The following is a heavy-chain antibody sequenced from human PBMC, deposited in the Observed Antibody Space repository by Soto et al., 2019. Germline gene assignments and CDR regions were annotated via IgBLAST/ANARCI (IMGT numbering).Heavy chain of an antibody. CDR2: IFPSDSDT. CDR1: GYRFTSYW. D-gene: IGHD6-25*01. J-gene: IGHJ5*02. Sequence: PGESLKISCRTSGYRFTSYWIAWVRQMAGKGLEWMGIIFPSDSDTRYSPSFQGQVTISADRSTSTVFLQWASLKASDTAVYFCARKDNSGYFNWFYPRVQGTLVTVSS. V-gene: IGHV5-51*01. CDR3: ARKDNSGYFNWFYP.